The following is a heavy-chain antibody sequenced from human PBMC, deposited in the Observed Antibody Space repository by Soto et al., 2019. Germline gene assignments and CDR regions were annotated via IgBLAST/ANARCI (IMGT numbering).Heavy chain of an antibody. Sequence: GGSLRLSCAASGLTFSRFWMSWVRQAPGKGLEWVANLNEDGNVKNYVDSVKGRFTISRDNANNLMYLQMNSLRVADTAVYYCASGGHIDYCGQGTLVTVSS. V-gene: IGHV3-7*01. CDR1: GLTFSRFW. J-gene: IGHJ4*02. CDR3: ASGGHIDY. CDR2: LNEDGNVK.